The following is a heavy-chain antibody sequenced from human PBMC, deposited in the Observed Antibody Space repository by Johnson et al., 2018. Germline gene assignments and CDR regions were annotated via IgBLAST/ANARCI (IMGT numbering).Heavy chain of an antibody. CDR2: IWYDGSNK. CDR3: AREGQITFGRNSYYGMDV. Sequence: QVQLVQSGGGVVQPGRSLRLSCAASGFTFSSYGMHWVRQAPGKGLEWVAVIWYDGSNKYYADSVKGRLTISRDNSKNTLYLQMNSLRAEDTAVYYCAREGQITFGRNSYYGMDVWGQGTTVTVSS. CDR1: GFTFSSYG. J-gene: IGHJ6*02. V-gene: IGHV3-33*01. D-gene: IGHD3-16*01.